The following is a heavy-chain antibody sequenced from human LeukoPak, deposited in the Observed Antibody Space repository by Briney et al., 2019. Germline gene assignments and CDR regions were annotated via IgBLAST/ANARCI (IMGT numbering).Heavy chain of an antibody. J-gene: IGHJ5*02. Sequence: PSETLSLTCAVYGGSFSDYYWSWIRQPPGKGLEWIGEINHSGSTNYNPSLKSRVTISVDTSKTQFSLKLSSVTAADTAVYYCAITTDLGGLDPWGQGTLVTVSS. CDR1: GGSFSDYY. CDR2: INHSGST. V-gene: IGHV4-34*01. D-gene: IGHD1/OR15-1a*01. CDR3: AITTDLGGLDP.